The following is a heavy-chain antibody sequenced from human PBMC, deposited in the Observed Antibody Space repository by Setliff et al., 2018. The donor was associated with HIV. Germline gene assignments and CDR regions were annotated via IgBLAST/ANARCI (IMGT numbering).Heavy chain of an antibody. J-gene: IGHJ5*02. CDR1: GFSFSDHG. CDR3: VPQGPGPGSGWWRNWFDP. V-gene: IGHV3-7*03. D-gene: IGHD6-19*01. CDR2: INQDESQK. Sequence: PGGSLRLSCVTSGFSFSDHGVSWFRQAPGKGLEWVANINQDESQKYYVGSVKGRFTISRDNAKNSLFLQMNSLRVEDTAVYFCVPQGPGPGSGWWRNWFDPWGQGTLVTVSS.